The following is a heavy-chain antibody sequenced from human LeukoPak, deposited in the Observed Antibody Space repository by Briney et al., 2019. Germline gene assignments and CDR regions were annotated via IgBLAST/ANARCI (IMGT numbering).Heavy chain of an antibody. D-gene: IGHD3-9*01. V-gene: IGHV3-33*01. Sequence: GGSLRLSCAASGFTFSSYGMHWVRQAPGKGLEWVAAIWYDGSNKYYADSVKGRFTISRDNSKNTLYLQMNSLRAEDTAVYYCARDLLAGQFDYWGQGTLVTVSS. CDR2: IWYDGSNK. CDR1: GFTFSSYG. J-gene: IGHJ4*02. CDR3: ARDLLAGQFDY.